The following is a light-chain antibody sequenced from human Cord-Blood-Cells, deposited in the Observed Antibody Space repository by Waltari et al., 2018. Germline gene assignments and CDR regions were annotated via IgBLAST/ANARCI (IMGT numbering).Light chain of an antibody. J-gene: IGKJ2*03. V-gene: IGKV1-12*01. CDR3: QQANSFPYS. CDR1: QGIINW. CDR2: AAS. Sequence: DIQMTQYPSSVSASVGDRVTITCRASQGIINWLAWYQQKPGKAPNRLIYAASSLQRGGPSRFSGSGSGTDFTLTSSSLQPEDFATYYCQQANSFPYSFGQGTKLEIK.